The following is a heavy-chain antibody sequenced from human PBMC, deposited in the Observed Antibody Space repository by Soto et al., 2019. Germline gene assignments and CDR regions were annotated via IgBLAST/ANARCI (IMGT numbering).Heavy chain of an antibody. J-gene: IGHJ5*02. CDR1: GYTFTGYY. Sequence: ASVEVSCKASGYTFTGYYMHWVRQAPGQGLEWMGWINPNSGGTNYAQKFQGRVTMTRDTSISTAYMELSRLRSDDTAVYYCAKNYCSSTSCYFVNWFDPWGQGTLVTVSS. CDR3: AKNYCSSTSCYFVNWFDP. D-gene: IGHD2-2*01. V-gene: IGHV1-2*02. CDR2: INPNSGGT.